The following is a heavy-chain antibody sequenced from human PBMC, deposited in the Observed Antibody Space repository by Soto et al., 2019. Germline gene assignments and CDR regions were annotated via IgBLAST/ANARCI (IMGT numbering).Heavy chain of an antibody. CDR3: TKDQGGFDS. V-gene: IGHV3-30*18. CDR2: ISYDGIKK. J-gene: IGHJ4*02. Sequence: QVQLVESGGGVVQPGRSLRLSCAASGFTSRDYGMHWVRQAPGKGLEWVALISYDGIKKYYADSVKGRFTISRDNSKNTLYLQMNSLRVEDTAVYYCTKDQGGFDSWGQGTLVTVSS. CDR1: GFTSRDYG. D-gene: IGHD3-16*01.